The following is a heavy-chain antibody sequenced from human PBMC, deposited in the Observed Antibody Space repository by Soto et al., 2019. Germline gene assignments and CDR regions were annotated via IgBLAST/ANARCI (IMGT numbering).Heavy chain of an antibody. CDR2: INGYNGNT. J-gene: IGHJ4*02. CDR3: ARDPVAGTYFDY. Sequence: QVQLVQSGAEVKKPWASVKVSCKASGYTFTTYGISWVRQAPGQGLEWMGWINGYNGNTNYAQKLQGRVTMTTDTSTSTAYMELRSLISDDTAVYYCARDPVAGTYFDYWGQGTLVTVSS. D-gene: IGHD6-19*01. CDR1: GYTFTTYG. V-gene: IGHV1-18*01.